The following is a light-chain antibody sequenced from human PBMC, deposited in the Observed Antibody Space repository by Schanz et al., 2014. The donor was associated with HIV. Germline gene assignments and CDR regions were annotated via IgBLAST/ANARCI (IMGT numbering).Light chain of an antibody. CDR3: QQYGSSPNT. CDR1: QSVSNN. V-gene: IGKV3-11*01. Sequence: EIVLTQSPATLSLSPGERATLSCRASQSVSNNLAWYQQKPGQAPRLLMYDVSTRATGIPARFSGGGSGTDFTLTISSLEPEDFAVYYCQQYGSSPNTFGQGTKLEIK. J-gene: IGKJ2*01. CDR2: DVS.